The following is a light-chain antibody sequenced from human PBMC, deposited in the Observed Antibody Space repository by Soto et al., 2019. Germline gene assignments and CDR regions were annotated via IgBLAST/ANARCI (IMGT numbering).Light chain of an antibody. CDR3: QQRGSWPAT. CDR1: QSVYSSY. CDR2: GAS. J-gene: IGKJ3*01. Sequence: IVLTQSPGTLSLSPGERATLSCRASQSVYSSYLAWYQQKPGQAPRLLIYGASSRATGIPDRFSGSGSGTDFTLTISSLEAEDSAVYYCQQRGSWPATFGPGTKVDIK. V-gene: IGKV3D-20*02.